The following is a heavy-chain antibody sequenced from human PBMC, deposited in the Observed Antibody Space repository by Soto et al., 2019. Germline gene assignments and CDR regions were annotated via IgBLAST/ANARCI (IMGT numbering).Heavy chain of an antibody. J-gene: IGHJ6*02. CDR3: ARGPPFRNDAFFHYGLDV. CDR1: DDSISSGSYY. D-gene: IGHD1-1*01. V-gene: IGHV4-30-4*01. CDR2: IYYSGNT. Sequence: QVQLQESGPGLVKSSQTLSLTCSVSDDSISSGSYYGTWIRQPPGKGLEWIGYIYYSGNTYYNPSRESRVSMSLDRSKNQFSMQLNSVTAADTAVYFCARGPPFRNDAFFHYGLDVWGQGTAVTVSS.